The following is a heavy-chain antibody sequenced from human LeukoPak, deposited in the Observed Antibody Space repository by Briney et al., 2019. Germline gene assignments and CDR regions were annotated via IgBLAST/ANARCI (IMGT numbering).Heavy chain of an antibody. CDR2: ISSSSSYI. CDR1: GFTFSRYS. D-gene: IGHD6-19*01. Sequence: GGSLRLSCAASGFTFSRYSMNWVRQAPGKGLEWVSSISSSSSYIYYADSVKGRFIISRDNAKNSLYLQMNSLRAEDTAVYYCARDRAVPGTSRWFDPWGQGTLVSVSS. V-gene: IGHV3-21*06. CDR3: ARDRAVPGTSRWFDP. J-gene: IGHJ5*02.